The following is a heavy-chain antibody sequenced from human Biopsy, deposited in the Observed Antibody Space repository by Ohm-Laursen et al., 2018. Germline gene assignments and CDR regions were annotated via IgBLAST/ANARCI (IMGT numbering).Heavy chain of an antibody. V-gene: IGHV4-34*01. CDR1: GGSFSGYY. Sequence: PPGTLSLTCAVSGGSFSGYYWSWIRQTPGKGLEWIGEVSHSGSTNYNPSLKSRVTISVDTSKNQFSLNLSSVTAADTAVYYCARLTGDYIWGNWRINHDPFDIWDQGTTVTVSS. CDR3: ARLTGDYIWGNWRINHDPFDI. J-gene: IGHJ3*02. D-gene: IGHD3-16*01. CDR2: VSHSGST.